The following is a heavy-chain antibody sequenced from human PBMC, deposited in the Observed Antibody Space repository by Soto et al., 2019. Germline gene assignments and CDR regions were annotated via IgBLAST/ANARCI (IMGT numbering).Heavy chain of an antibody. CDR3: ARIDAAAGRYYFDY. D-gene: IGHD6-13*01. CDR2: IDWEDDK. V-gene: IGHV2-70*13. Sequence: SGPTLVNPTQTLTLTCTFSGFSFNTNGMCVSWIRQPPGKALEWLALIDWEDDKYYSTSLKTRPTISKDTSKNQVVLTMTNMDPVDTGTYYCARIDAAAGRYYFDYWGQGTLVTVSS. CDR1: GFSFNTNGMC. J-gene: IGHJ4*02.